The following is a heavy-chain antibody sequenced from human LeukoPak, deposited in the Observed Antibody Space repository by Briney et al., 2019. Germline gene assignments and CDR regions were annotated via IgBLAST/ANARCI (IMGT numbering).Heavy chain of an antibody. J-gene: IGHJ6*02. V-gene: IGHV4-34*01. CDR1: GGSFSGYY. Sequence: SETLPLTCAVYGGSFSGYYWSWIRQPPGKGLEWIGEINHSGSTNYNPSLKSRVTISVDTSKNQFSLKLSSVTAADTAVYYCARVGYGYNYYYGMDVWGQGTTVTVSS. CDR2: INHSGST. CDR3: ARVGYGYNYYYGMDV. D-gene: IGHD5-18*01.